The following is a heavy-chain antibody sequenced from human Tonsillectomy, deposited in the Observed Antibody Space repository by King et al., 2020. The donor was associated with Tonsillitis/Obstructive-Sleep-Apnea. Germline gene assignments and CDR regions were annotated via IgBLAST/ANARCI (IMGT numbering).Heavy chain of an antibody. CDR3: AREVFGTYRWNGMDV. V-gene: IGHV1-69*10. Sequence: VQLVESGAEVKKPGSSVKVSCKASGDTFSSYAISWVRQAPGQGLEWMGGIIPILSITNYAQKFQGRVTITADKSTSTAYMELCSRSSEDTAMYYCAREVFGTYRWNGMDVWGQGTTVTVSS. CDR1: GDTFSSYA. CDR2: IIPILSIT. J-gene: IGHJ6*02. D-gene: IGHD2-8*02.